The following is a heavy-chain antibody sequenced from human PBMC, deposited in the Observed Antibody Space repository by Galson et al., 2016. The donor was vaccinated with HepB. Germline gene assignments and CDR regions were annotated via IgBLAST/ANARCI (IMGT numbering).Heavy chain of an antibody. CDR3: ARDDLGNGWDV. J-gene: IGHJ6*02. Sequence: SLRLSCAASGFTFDDYGMSWVRQAPGKGLEWVAGINWNGGTTAHIDSVKGRFTISRDNAKNSLYLQMNSLRAEDTAVYYCARDDLGNGWDVWGQGTTVTVSS. CDR1: GFTFDDYG. D-gene: IGHD1-26*01. CDR2: INWNGGTT. V-gene: IGHV3-20*04.